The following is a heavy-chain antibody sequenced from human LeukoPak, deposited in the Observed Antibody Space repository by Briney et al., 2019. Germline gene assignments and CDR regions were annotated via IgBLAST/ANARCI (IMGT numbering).Heavy chain of an antibody. Sequence: SETLSLACTVSGGSINSGTFYWGWIRQPPGKGLEWIGSMYYDGSSYYNPSLKSRVTTSVDTSKNQFSLKLTSVTAADTAVYYCARDPGDTDWYNFDFWGQGILVTVSS. CDR1: GGSINSGTFY. CDR3: ARDPGDTDWYNFDF. D-gene: IGHD3-9*01. CDR2: MYYDGSS. V-gene: IGHV4-39*02. J-gene: IGHJ4*02.